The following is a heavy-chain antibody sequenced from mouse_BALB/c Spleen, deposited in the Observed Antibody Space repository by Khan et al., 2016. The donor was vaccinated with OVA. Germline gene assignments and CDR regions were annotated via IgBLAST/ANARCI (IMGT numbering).Heavy chain of an antibody. CDR1: GFSLSRYN. Sequence: VQLQESGPGLVAPSQSLSITCTVSGFSLSRYNIHWVRQPPGKGLEWLGMIWGGGGTDFTSTLKSRLSICKDNSNSQVFLKMNSLQTDDTAMYYCARAYYRYDDYYAMDYWGQGTSVTVSS. CDR3: ARAYYRYDDYYAMDY. CDR2: IWGGGGT. D-gene: IGHD2-14*01. V-gene: IGHV2-6-4*01. J-gene: IGHJ4*01.